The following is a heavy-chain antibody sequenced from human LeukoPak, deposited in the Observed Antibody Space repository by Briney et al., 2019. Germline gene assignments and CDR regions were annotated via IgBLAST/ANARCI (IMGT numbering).Heavy chain of an antibody. Sequence: HPGGSLRLSCAASGFTFSSYGMHWVRQAPGKGLERVAVIWYDGSNKYYADSVKGRFTISRDNSKNTLYLQMNSLRAEDTAVYYCARDRVDTAMVGVLDYWGQGTLVTVSS. CDR3: ARDRVDTAMVGVLDY. CDR2: IWYDGSNK. V-gene: IGHV3-33*01. J-gene: IGHJ4*02. D-gene: IGHD5-18*01. CDR1: GFTFSSYG.